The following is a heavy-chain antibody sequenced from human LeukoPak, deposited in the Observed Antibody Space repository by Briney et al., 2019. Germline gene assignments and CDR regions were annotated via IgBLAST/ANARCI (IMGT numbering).Heavy chain of an antibody. Sequence: GGSLRLSCAASGFTFNNYNMNWVSQAPGKGLEWISYISRTSSTIYYADSVKGRFTISRDNAKDSLYLQMNSLRDEDTAVYYCATWIVDGSLFDYWGQGTLVSVSS. CDR3: ATWIVDGSLFDY. CDR2: ISRTSSTI. J-gene: IGHJ4*02. CDR1: GFTFNNYN. D-gene: IGHD6-19*01. V-gene: IGHV3-48*02.